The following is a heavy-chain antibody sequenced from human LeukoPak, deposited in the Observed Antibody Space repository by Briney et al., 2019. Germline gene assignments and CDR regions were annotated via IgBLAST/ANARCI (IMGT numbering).Heavy chain of an antibody. D-gene: IGHD2-15*01. Sequence: GGSLRLSCAASGFTFSSYAVHWVRQAPGKGLEWVAVISYDGSNKYYADSVKGRFSISRNNSKNTLYLQMNSLRAEDTAVYYCARGPPAATWFYFDYWGQGTLVTVSS. V-gene: IGHV3-30*04. CDR1: GFTFSSYA. CDR2: ISYDGSNK. CDR3: ARGPPAATWFYFDY. J-gene: IGHJ4*02.